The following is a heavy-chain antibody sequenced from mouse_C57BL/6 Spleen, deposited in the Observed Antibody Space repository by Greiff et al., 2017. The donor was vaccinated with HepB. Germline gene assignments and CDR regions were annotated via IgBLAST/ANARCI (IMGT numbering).Heavy chain of an antibody. CDR3: ARDLYYDYDDYAMDY. J-gene: IGHJ4*01. CDR2: ISYDGSN. V-gene: IGHV3-6*01. Sequence: EVQLVESGPGLVKPSQSLSLTCSVTGYSITSGYYWNWIRQFPGNKLEWMGYISYDGSNNYNPSLKNRISITRDTSKNQFFLKLNSVTTEDTATYYCARDLYYDYDDYAMDYWGQGTSVTVSS. D-gene: IGHD2-4*01. CDR1: GYSITSGYY.